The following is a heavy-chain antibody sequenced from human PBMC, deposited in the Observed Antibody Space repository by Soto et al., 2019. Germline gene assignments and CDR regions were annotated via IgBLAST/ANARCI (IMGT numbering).Heavy chain of an antibody. Sequence: QVQLVQSGAEVKKPGSSVKVSCKASGGTFSSYAISWVRQAPGQGLEWMGGIIPIFGTANYAQKFQGRVTITADESTSTAYMELSSLRSEDTAVYYCARPTTYIEMATPPEYSYYYGMDGWGQGTTVTVAS. CDR2: IIPIFGTA. J-gene: IGHJ6*02. CDR1: GGTFSSYA. V-gene: IGHV1-69*12. CDR3: ARPTTYIEMATPPEYSYYYGMDG. D-gene: IGHD5-12*01.